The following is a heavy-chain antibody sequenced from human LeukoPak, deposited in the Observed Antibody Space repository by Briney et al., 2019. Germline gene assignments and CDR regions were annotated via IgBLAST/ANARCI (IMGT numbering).Heavy chain of an antibody. CDR1: GYSFTSYW. CDR3: ARQTGYCSSTSCYIWFDP. J-gene: IGHJ5*02. CDR2: IYPGDPDT. V-gene: IGHV5-51*01. Sequence: GESLKISCKGSGYSFTSYWIGWVRQMPGKGLEWMGIIYPGDPDTRYSPSFQGQVTISADKSISTAYLQWSSLKASDTAMYYCARQTGYCSSTSCYIWFDPWGQGTLVTVSS. D-gene: IGHD2-2*02.